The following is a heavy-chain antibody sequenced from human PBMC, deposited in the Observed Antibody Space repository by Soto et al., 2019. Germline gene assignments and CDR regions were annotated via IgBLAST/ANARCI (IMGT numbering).Heavy chain of an antibody. Sequence: QVQQQESGPGLVKPSDTLSLICSVSGTHISEFSWSWIRQPAGTGLEWIGRIHINGVVQYSPSFRGRVTMSIDTSRNHFSLNLQSATAADTAVYYCARPDEGIYHSNHHYYYALDIWGQGTTVTVTS. CDR3: ARPDEGIYHSNHHYYYALDI. CDR2: IHINGVV. D-gene: IGHD3-16*02. J-gene: IGHJ6*02. V-gene: IGHV4-4*07. CDR1: GTHISEFS.